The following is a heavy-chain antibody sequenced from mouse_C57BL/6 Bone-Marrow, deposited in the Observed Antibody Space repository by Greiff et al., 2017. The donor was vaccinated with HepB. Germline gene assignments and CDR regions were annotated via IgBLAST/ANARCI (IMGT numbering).Heavy chain of an antibody. CDR1: GYSITSDY. D-gene: IGHD2-3*01. CDR3: ARLWGYYEDYYAMDY. CDR2: ISYSGST. V-gene: IGHV3-8*01. J-gene: IGHJ4*01. Sequence: VQRVESGPGLAKPSQTLSLTCSVTGYSITSDYWNWIRKFPGNKLEYMGYISYSGSTYYNPSLKSRISITRDTSKNQYYLQLNSVTTEDTATYYCARLWGYYEDYYAMDYWGQGTSVTVSS.